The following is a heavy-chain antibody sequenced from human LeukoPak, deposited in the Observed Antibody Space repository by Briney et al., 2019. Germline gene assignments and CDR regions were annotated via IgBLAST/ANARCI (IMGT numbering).Heavy chain of an antibody. J-gene: IGHJ4*02. CDR2: IRYDGSNK. Sequence: GGSLRLSCAASGFTFSSYGMHWVRQAPGKGLEWVAFIRYDGSNKYYADSVKGRFTISRDNSKNTLYLQMNSLRTDDTAVYYCAKDQAGTWGLDYWGQGTLVTVSS. D-gene: IGHD3-10*01. V-gene: IGHV3-30*02. CDR1: GFTFSSYG. CDR3: AKDQAGTWGLDY.